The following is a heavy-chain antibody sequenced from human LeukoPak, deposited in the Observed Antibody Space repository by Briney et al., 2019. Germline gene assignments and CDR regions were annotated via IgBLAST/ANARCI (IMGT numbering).Heavy chain of an antibody. J-gene: IGHJ4*02. CDR1: GFIVSNNY. D-gene: IGHD3-22*01. CDR3: AREVNYYDSSGYYYETRLGY. V-gene: IGHV3-66*01. Sequence: GGSLRLSCAASGFIVSNNYMTWVRQAPGKGLDWVSVIYSGGSTYYADSVKGRFTISRDNAKNSLYLQMNSLRAEDTAVYYCAREVNYYDSSGYYYETRLGYWGQGTLVTVSS. CDR2: IYSGGST.